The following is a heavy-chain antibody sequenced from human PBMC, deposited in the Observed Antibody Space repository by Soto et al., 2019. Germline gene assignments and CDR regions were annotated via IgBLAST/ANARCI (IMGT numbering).Heavy chain of an antibody. D-gene: IGHD3-10*01. CDR3: AAAFGALLSIYFDY. J-gene: IGHJ4*02. CDR1: EYTFTSYF. Sequence: GASVKVSCKASEYTFTSYFLHWVRQAPGQGLEWMGLINPSGGSTSYAQRFQGRVTMTRDTSTTTVSMELSSLRSEDTAVYYCAAAFGALLSIYFDYWGQGTLVTVSS. CDR2: INPSGGST. V-gene: IGHV1-46*01.